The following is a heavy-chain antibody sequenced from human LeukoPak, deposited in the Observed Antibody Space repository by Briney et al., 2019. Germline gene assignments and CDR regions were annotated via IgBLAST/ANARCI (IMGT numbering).Heavy chain of an antibody. Sequence: PGGSLILSCAASGFIFSNYAMSWVRQVPGRGLEWVSTISSRGDSTYVADSVKGRFTTSRDNSKNSLYLQMNTVRAEDTAVYYCVKGPRPDITVAHTVENWGQGTLVTVSS. CDR2: ISSRGDST. CDR1: GFIFSNYA. D-gene: IGHD6-19*01. V-gene: IGHV3-23*01. CDR3: VKGPRPDITVAHTVEN. J-gene: IGHJ4*02.